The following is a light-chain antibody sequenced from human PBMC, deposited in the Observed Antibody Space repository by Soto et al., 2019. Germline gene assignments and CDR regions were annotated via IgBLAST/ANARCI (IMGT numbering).Light chain of an antibody. V-gene: IGLV2-8*01. Sequence: QSALTQPPSASGSPGQSVTISCTGTSSDVGGYNYDSWYQQHPGKAPKLMIYEVSKRPSGVPDRFSGSKSGNTASLTVSGLQAENEAVYYCSSYEGRNSYVFGARTKVTVL. J-gene: IGLJ1*01. CDR3: SSYEGRNSYV. CDR1: SSDVGGYNY. CDR2: EVS.